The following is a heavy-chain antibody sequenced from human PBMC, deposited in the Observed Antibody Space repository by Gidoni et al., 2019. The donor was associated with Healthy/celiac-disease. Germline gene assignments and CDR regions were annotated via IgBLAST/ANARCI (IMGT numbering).Heavy chain of an antibody. V-gene: IGHV3-30-3*01. Sequence: QVQLVESGGGVVQPGRSLRLSCAASGFTFSSYAMHWVRQAPGKGLEWVAVISYDGSNKYYADSVKGRFTISRDISKNTLYLQMNSLRAEDTAVYYCARDSRTGLDYWGQGTLVTVSS. CDR3: ARDSRTGLDY. CDR2: ISYDGSNK. J-gene: IGHJ4*02. CDR1: GFTFSSYA.